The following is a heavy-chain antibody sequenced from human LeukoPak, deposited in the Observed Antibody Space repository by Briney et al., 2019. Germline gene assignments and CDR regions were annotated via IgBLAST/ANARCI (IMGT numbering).Heavy chain of an antibody. J-gene: IGHJ4*02. Sequence: PGGSLRLSCAASGFTFSSYSMHWVRQAPGKGLEWVAVTSYDGSTKYYAASVKGRFTISRDNSKNTLYLQVNSLRAEDTAVFYCARGGTGGVFDYWGQGTLVTVSS. CDR1: GFTFSSYS. CDR2: TSYDGSTK. V-gene: IGHV3-30*04. D-gene: IGHD3-3*01. CDR3: ARGGTGGVFDY.